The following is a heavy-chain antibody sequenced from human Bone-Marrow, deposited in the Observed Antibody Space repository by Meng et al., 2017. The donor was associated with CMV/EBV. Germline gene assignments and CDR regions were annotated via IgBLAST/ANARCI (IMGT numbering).Heavy chain of an antibody. CDR1: GFTFSSYG. CDR3: ATVDYDFWSGYYLENYYYGMDV. J-gene: IGHJ6*02. Sequence: GESLKISCAASGFTFSSYGMHWVRQAPGKGLEWVAFIRYDGSNKYYADSVKGRFTISRDNSKNTLYLQMNSLRAEDTAVYYCATVDYDFWSGYYLENYYYGMDVWGQGTTVTVSS. V-gene: IGHV3-30*02. D-gene: IGHD3-3*01. CDR2: IRYDGSNK.